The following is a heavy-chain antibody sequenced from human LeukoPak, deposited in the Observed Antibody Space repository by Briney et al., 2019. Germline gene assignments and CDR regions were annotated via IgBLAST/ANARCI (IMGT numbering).Heavy chain of an antibody. CDR3: ASMLTH. CDR1: GFTVTRNY. CDR2: TYSGGRT. V-gene: IGHV3-53*01. J-gene: IGHJ4*02. Sequence: GGSLRLSCAASGFTVTRNYMTWVRQAPGKGLEWVSVTYSGGRTYYEDSVKGRFTISRDNSKNTLYLQMNSLRAEDTAVYYCASMLTHWGQGTLVTVSS. D-gene: IGHD2-8*01.